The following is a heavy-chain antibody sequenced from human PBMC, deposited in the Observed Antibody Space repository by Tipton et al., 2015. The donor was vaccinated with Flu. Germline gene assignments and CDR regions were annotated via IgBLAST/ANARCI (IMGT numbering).Heavy chain of an antibody. Sequence: TLSLTCTVSGGSISSTTYYWGWIRQPPGKGLEWIGSVYYSGNLYYSPSLKSRVTISVDTSEKQFSLELRSVTAADTAVYYCARVGTTPHWGQGTLVTVSS. J-gene: IGHJ4*02. V-gene: IGHV4-39*01. CDR3: ARVGTTPH. D-gene: IGHD1-7*01. CDR2: VYYSGNL. CDR1: GGSISSTTYY.